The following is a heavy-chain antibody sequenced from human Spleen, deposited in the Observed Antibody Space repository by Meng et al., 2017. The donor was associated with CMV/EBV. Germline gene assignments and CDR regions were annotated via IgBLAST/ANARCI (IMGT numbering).Heavy chain of an antibody. V-gene: IGHV1-69*05. CDR3: ARGVQYRYCSRTSCPENWFDP. J-gene: IGHJ5*02. CDR2: IIPIFGTA. D-gene: IGHD2-2*01. CDR1: GYTFTSYD. Sequence: SVKVSCKGSGYTFTSYDINWVRQAPGQGLEWMGGIIPIFGTANYAQKFQGRVTITTDESTSTAYMELSSLRSEDTAVYYCARGVQYRYCSRTSCPENWFDPWGQGTLVTVSS.